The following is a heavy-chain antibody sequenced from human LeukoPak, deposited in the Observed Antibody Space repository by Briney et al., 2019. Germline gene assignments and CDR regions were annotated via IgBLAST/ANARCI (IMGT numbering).Heavy chain of an antibody. CDR1: GYTFTSYY. V-gene: IGHV1-46*01. J-gene: IGHJ4*02. D-gene: IGHD1-26*01. Sequence: ASVKVSCKASGYTFTSYYMHCVRQAPGQVLEWMGIIHPSGGSTSYEQKVQGRVTMTRDTSTSAVYMELSSLRAEDTAVYYCARVPLVGATDYFDYWGQGTLVTVSS. CDR3: ARVPLVGATDYFDY. CDR2: IHPSGGST.